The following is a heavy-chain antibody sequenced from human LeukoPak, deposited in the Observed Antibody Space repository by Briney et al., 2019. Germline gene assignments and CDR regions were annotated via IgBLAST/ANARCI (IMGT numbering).Heavy chain of an antibody. J-gene: IGHJ5*02. CDR3: ARGQGYSNEGYWFDP. V-gene: IGHV1-8*03. D-gene: IGHD4-11*01. CDR1: GYTFTSYD. Sequence: ASVKVSCKAFGYTFTSYDINWVRQATGQGLEWMGWMNPNSGNTGYAQKFQGRVTINRNTSISTAYMELSSLRSEDTAVYYCARGQGYSNEGYWFDPWGQGTLVTVSS. CDR2: MNPNSGNT.